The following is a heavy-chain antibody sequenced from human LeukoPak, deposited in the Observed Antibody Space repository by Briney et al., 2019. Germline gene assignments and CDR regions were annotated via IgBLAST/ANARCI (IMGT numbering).Heavy chain of an antibody. CDR1: GFTFDDYT. V-gene: IGHV3-43*01. CDR3: ARGNSGSYSQDWFDP. D-gene: IGHD1-26*01. J-gene: IGHJ5*02. CDR2: ITWDGACT. Sequence: GGSLRLSCAASGFTFDDYTMHWVRQAPGKGLDWVSLITWDGACTYYADSVKGRFTISRDYSKNSLYLQMNSLRDDDMALYYCARGNSGSYSQDWFDPWGQGTLVTVSS.